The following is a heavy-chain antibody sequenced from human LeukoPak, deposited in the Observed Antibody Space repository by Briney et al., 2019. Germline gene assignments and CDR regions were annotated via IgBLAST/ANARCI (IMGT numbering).Heavy chain of an antibody. CDR3: ARERVVVVAATRAVAGYYFDY. J-gene: IGHJ4*02. V-gene: IGHV4-34*01. D-gene: IGHD2-15*01. CDR1: GGSFSGYY. Sequence: SETLSLTCAVYGGSFSGYYWSWIRQPPGKGLEWIGEINHSGSTNYNPSLKSRVTISVDTSKNQFSLKPSSVTAADTAVYYCARERVVVVAATRAVAGYYFDYWGQGTLVTVSS. CDR2: INHSGST.